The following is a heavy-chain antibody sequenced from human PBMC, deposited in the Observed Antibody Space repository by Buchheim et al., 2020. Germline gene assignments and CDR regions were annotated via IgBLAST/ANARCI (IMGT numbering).Heavy chain of an antibody. V-gene: IGHV3-23*01. Sequence: EVHLLESGGDLVQPGGSLRLSCAASGFTFSSYAMSWVRQAPGKGLEWVSSMSGSSGSTYYADSVKGRFTISRDNSKTTLYLQMISLRAEDTAVYYCAKVVGSSGSGGYYYYGMDVWGQGTT. D-gene: IGHD6-19*01. CDR1: GFTFSSYA. CDR2: MSGSSGST. CDR3: AKVVGSSGSGGYYYYGMDV. J-gene: IGHJ6*02.